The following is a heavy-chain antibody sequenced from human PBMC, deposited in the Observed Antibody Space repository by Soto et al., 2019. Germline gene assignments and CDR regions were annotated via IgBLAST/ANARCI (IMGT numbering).Heavy chain of an antibody. D-gene: IGHD1-26*01. V-gene: IGHV2-5*02. J-gene: IGHJ4*02. CDR2: IYWDDTK. CDR1: GFSLPTDRVG. Sequence: QITLKESGPTLVKPTQTLTLTCTFSGFSLPTDRVGVGWIRQPPGKALEWLAVIYWDDTKTYRPSLKSRLTIPKYTSKNQVALTMTAMDPVDTATYYCAHAYGGRSLYWGQGTLVTVSS. CDR3: AHAYGGRSLY.